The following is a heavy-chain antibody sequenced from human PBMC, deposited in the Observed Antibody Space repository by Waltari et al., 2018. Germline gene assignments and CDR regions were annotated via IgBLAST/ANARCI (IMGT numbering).Heavy chain of an antibody. CDR2: ISGSGDST. D-gene: IGHD3-16*01. Sequence: EVQLLESGGGLVQPGGSLRVACAASGFTFWRYAMTWVRQAPGKGLGWVSTISGSGDSTYYADSVKGRFSISRDNSKNTVYLQMNGLRAEDTGVYYCAKDKVGPTWYYYGMDVWGQGTTVTVSS. V-gene: IGHV3-23*01. J-gene: IGHJ6*02. CDR3: AKDKVGPTWYYYGMDV. CDR1: GFTFWRYA.